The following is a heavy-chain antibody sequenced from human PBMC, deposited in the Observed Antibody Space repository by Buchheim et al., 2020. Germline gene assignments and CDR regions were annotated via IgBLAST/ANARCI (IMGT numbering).Heavy chain of an antibody. CDR2: LSYDGHNK. V-gene: IGHV3-30*03. J-gene: IGHJ4*02. CDR1: GFTFSNYG. Sequence: QVRLVESGGGVVQPGRSLRLSCAASGFTFSNYGMHWVRQAPDKGPEWVAVLSYDGHNKYYADSVKGRFTVSRDNSKTTLYLQMNSLRAEDTAVYYCATTVSEWLFFSPPTWWGQGTL. D-gene: IGHD3-3*01. CDR3: ATTVSEWLFFSPPTW.